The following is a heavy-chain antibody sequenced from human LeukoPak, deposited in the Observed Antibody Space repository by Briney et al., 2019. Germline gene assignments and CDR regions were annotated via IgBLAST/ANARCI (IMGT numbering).Heavy chain of an antibody. CDR2: ISLNRGSI. CDR3: AKDVHSSGHDCAFDI. D-gene: IGHD3-22*01. V-gene: IGHV3-9*03. J-gene: IGHJ3*02. Sequence: GGSLRLSCAASGFTFDDYAMHWVRQAPGKGLEWVSGISLNRGSIGYADSVKGRFTISRDNAKNSLYLQMNSLRAEDMALYYCAKDVHSSGHDCAFDIWGQGTMVTVSS. CDR1: GFTFDDYA.